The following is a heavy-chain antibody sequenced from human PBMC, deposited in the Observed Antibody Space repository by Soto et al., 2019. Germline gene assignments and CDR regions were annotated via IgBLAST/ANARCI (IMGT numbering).Heavy chain of an antibody. CDR1: GFTVSRNG. D-gene: IGHD3-10*01. J-gene: IGHJ4*02. CDR3: AKEHYGLYFDY. CDR2: ISYDGTNK. Sequence: PGGSLRLSCAASGFTVSRNGMHWVRQAPGKGLEWVGVISYDGTNKYYADSVKGRFTISRDNSKNTLYLQMNSLRAEDTAVYYCAKEHYGLYFDYWGQGTLVTVSS. V-gene: IGHV3-30*18.